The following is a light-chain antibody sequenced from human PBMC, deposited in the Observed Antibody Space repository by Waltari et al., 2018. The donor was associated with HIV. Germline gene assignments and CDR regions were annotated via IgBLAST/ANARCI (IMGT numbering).Light chain of an antibody. CDR2: EAS. Sequence: QSALTQPASVSGSPGPSLTISCTGTSSDVGSYNLVSWYQYHPGNPPKLMIYEASKRPSGVSNRFSGSKSGNTTSLTISGLQAEDEADYYCCSYAGSSTLVFGGGTKLTVL. J-gene: IGLJ3*02. V-gene: IGLV2-23*01. CDR3: CSYAGSSTLV. CDR1: SSDVGSYNL.